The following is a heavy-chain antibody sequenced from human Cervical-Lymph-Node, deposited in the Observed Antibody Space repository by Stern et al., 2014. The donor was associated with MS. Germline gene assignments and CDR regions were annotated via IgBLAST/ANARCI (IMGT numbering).Heavy chain of an antibody. D-gene: IGHD2-8*01. CDR1: GFTFSSYG. J-gene: IGHJ4*02. V-gene: IGHV3-30*03. CDR2: ISYDGNHK. CDR3: ARDYEDTSMLFDH. Sequence: VQLVESGGAVVPPGRSLRLSCAASGFTFSSYGMHWVRQAPGKGLEWVTVISYDGNHKYYAASVKGRFTISRDNSKNTLHLQMNSVTPDDTAIYYCARDYEDTSMLFDHWGQGTLVTVSS.